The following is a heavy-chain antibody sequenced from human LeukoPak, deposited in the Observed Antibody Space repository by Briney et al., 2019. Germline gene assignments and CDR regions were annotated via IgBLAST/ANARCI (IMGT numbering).Heavy chain of an antibody. CDR3: ARWNYYGSGRDYYYGMDV. J-gene: IGHJ6*02. Sequence: ASVKVSCKASGYTFNYYGITWVRQAPGQGLEWMGWVSAYSGNTNYAQKFQGRVTMTADTFTTTAYMELRSLRYDDAAVCYCARWNYYGSGRDYYYGMDVWGQGTTVTVSS. CDR2: VSAYSGNT. V-gene: IGHV1-18*01. CDR1: GYTFNYYG. D-gene: IGHD3-10*01.